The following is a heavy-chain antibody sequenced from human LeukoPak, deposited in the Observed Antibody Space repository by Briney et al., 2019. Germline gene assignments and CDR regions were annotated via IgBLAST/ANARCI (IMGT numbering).Heavy chain of an antibody. CDR3: WTYYYDSSGYYQDFDY. J-gene: IGHJ4*02. Sequence: PGGSLRLSCAASGFTFSSYAMHWVRQAPGKGLEYVSAISSNGGSTYYANSVKGRFTIPRDNSKNTLYLQMGSLRAEDMAVYYCWTYYYDSSGYYQDFDYWGQGTLVTVSS. CDR1: GFTFSSYA. V-gene: IGHV3-64*01. D-gene: IGHD3-22*01. CDR2: ISSNGGST.